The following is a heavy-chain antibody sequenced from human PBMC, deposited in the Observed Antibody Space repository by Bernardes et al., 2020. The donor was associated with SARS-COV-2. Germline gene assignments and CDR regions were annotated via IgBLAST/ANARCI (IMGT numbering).Heavy chain of an antibody. CDR2: IWYDGSNK. D-gene: IGHD3-3*01. J-gene: IGHJ6*02. CDR1: GFTFSSYG. CDR3: ARSYDFWSGFYGMDV. Sequence: SLRLSCSASGFTFSSYGMHWVRQAPGKGLEWVAVIWYDGSNKYYADSVKGRFTISRDNSNNTLYLQMNSLRAEDTAVYYCARSYDFWSGFYGMDVWGQGTTVTVSS. V-gene: IGHV3-33*01.